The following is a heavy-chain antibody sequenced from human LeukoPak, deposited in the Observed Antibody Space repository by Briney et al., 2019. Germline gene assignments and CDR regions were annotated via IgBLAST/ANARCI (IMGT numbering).Heavy chain of an antibody. CDR2: IYYSGST. Sequence: SETLSLTCTVSGGSISSSSYYWGWIRQPPGKGLEWIGSIYYSGSTYYNPSLKSRVAISVDTSKNQFSLKLSSVTAADTAVYYCATEYDFWSGYPSITGFDPWDQGTLVTVSS. V-gene: IGHV4-39*01. CDR3: ATEYDFWSGYPSITGFDP. J-gene: IGHJ5*02. CDR1: GGSISSSSYY. D-gene: IGHD3-3*01.